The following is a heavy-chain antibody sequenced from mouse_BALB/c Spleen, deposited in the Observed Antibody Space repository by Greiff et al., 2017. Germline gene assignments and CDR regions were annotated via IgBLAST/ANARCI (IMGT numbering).Heavy chain of an antibody. CDR1: GYTFSSYW. D-gene: IGHD1-1*01. V-gene: IGHV1-9*01. J-gene: IGHJ3*01. CDR2: ILPGSGST. Sequence: QVQLQQSGAELMKPGASVKISCKATGYTFSSYWIEWVKQRPGHGLEWIGEILPGSGSTNYNEKFKGKATFTADTSSNTAYMQLSSLTSEDSAVYYCARGRVYYGSSYEGPAWFAYWGQGTLVTVSA. CDR3: ARGRVYYGSSYEGPAWFAY.